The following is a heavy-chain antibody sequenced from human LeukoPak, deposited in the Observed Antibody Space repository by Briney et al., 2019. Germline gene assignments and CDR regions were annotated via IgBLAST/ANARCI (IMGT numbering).Heavy chain of an antibody. CDR3: AKDPSSFYYYDSTYYFDY. V-gene: IGHV3-23*01. J-gene: IGHJ4*02. Sequence: GGSLRLSCAASGFTVSSNYMSWVRRAPGKGLEWVSAISSSGGSTYYADSVKGRFTVSRDNSKNTLYVLMNNLRAEDTAVYYCAKDPSSFYYYDSTYYFDYWGQGTLVTVSS. D-gene: IGHD3-22*01. CDR1: GFTVSSNY. CDR2: ISSSGGST.